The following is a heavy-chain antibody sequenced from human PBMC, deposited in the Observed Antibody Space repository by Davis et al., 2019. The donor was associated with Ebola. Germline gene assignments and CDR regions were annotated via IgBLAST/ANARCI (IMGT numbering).Heavy chain of an antibody. CDR3: ARLPESSWVDGMDV. D-gene: IGHD1-14*01. J-gene: IGHJ6*02. Sequence: AASVKVSCKASGYTFSSYGISWVRQAPGQGLEWMGWISTYSGNTNYAQKFQGRVTMTRDTSTSTAYLELKSLRSDDTAVYYCARLPESSWVDGMDVWGQGTTVTVSS. CDR1: GYTFSSYG. CDR2: ISTYSGNT. V-gene: IGHV1-18*04.